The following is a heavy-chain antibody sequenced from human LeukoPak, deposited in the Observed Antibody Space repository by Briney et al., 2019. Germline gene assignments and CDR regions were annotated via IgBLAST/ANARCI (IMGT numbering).Heavy chain of an antibody. CDR3: STLSTSSWYGRFGNCFDP. J-gene: IGHJ5*02. V-gene: IGHV4-59*13. CDR2: IYYSGST. Sequence: ASETLALTYTLSRGSISSYCCSSVRQPPGKGREVSAYIYYSGSTNYNPSLMSRVTISLDTSKNQFSLTLRYATAADPSLSSSSTLSTSSWYGRFGNCFDPWGQGTLVTVFS. CDR1: RGSISSYC. D-gene: IGHD6-13*01.